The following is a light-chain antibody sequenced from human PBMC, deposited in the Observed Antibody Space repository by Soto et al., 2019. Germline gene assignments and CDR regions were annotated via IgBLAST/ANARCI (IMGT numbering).Light chain of an antibody. CDR1: SSNIGNNY. CDR2: DND. J-gene: IGLJ2*01. V-gene: IGLV1-51*01. CDR3: ATWDRSLSVGV. Sequence: QSVLTQPPSVSAAPGQTVTISCSGSSSNIGNNYVFWCQQLPGTAPKLLIYDNDKRPSGIPDRFSGSKSGTSATLGITGLQTGDEADYYCATWDRSLSVGVFGGGTKLTVL.